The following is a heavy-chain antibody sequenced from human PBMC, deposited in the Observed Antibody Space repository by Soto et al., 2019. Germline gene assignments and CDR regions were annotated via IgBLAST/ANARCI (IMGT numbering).Heavy chain of an antibody. D-gene: IGHD2-8*01. CDR1: GYTFTSYG. CDR2: MNPNSGNT. CDR3: ATALYCTNGVCYIRQRVSAFDF. V-gene: IGHV1-8*01. Sequence: ASVKVSCKASGYTFTSYGINWVRQATGQGLEWMGWMNPNSGNTGYAQKFQGRVTMTRNTSISTAYMELSSLRSEDTAVYYCATALYCTNGVCYIRQRVSAFDFWGQGTMVTVSS. J-gene: IGHJ3*01.